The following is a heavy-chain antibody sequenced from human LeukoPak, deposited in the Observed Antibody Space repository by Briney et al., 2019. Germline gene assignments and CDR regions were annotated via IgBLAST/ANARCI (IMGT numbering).Heavy chain of an antibody. Sequence: PGTSLRLSCVASGFTFSSYAMHWVRQAPGKGLEWVAVISYDGSNKYYADSVKGRFTISRDNSKNTLYLQMNSLRAEDTAVYYCAGTGGPFDYWGQGTLVTVSS. D-gene: IGHD7-27*01. CDR2: ISYDGSNK. J-gene: IGHJ4*02. V-gene: IGHV3-30-3*02. CDR1: GFTFSSYA. CDR3: AGTGGPFDY.